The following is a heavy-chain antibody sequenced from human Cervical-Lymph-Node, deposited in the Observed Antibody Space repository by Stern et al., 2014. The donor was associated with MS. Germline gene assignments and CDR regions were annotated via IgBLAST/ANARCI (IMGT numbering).Heavy chain of an antibody. Sequence: VQLVQSGAEVKKPGESLRISCEGSGYRFTNKWIGWVRQMPGKGLEWMGIIYPGDSETRYSPSFQGQVTILVDKSNTTAYLQWSSLKASDTAIYYCARRGDGYMGIDYWGQGTLVTVSS. V-gene: IGHV5-51*03. CDR1: GYRFTNKW. J-gene: IGHJ4*02. CDR3: ARRGDGYMGIDY. D-gene: IGHD5-24*01. CDR2: IYPGDSET.